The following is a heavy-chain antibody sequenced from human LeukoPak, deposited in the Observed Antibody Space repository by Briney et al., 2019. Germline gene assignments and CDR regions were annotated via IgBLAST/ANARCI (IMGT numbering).Heavy chain of an antibody. CDR2: ISYDGSNK. CDR3: SSTSFDY. Sequence: QPGGSLRLSCAASGFTFSSYAMHWVRQAPGKGLEWVAVISYDGSNKYYADSVKGRFTISRDNSKNTLYLQMNSLRAEDTAVYYCSSTSFDYWGQGTLVTVSS. J-gene: IGHJ4*02. CDR1: GFTFSSYA. V-gene: IGHV3-30-3*01. D-gene: IGHD2-2*01.